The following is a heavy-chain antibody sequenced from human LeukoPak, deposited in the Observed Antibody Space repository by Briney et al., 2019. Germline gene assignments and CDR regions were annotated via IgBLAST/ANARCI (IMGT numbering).Heavy chain of an antibody. V-gene: IGHV4-59*01. CDR2: IYYSGST. CDR1: SDSISSYY. Sequence: SETLSLTCTVPSDSISSYYWSWIRQPPGKGLEWIGYIYYSGSTNYNPSLKSRVTISIDTSKNQFSLKLSSVTAADTSVYYCARDAAAGSDYWGQGTLVTVSS. J-gene: IGHJ4*02. CDR3: ARDAAAGSDY. D-gene: IGHD6-13*01.